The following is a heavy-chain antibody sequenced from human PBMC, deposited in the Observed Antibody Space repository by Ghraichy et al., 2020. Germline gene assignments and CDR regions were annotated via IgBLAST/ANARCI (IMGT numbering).Heavy chain of an antibody. CDR3: ARDPPSERWLQSPGGYYYGMDV. CDR1: GFTFSDYY. J-gene: IGHJ6*02. Sequence: LSLTCAASGFTFSDYYMSWIRQAPGKGLEWVSYISSSGSTIYYADSVKGRFTISRDNAKNSLYLQMNSLRAEDTAVYYCARDPPSERWLQSPGGYYYGMDVWGQGTTVTVSS. CDR2: ISSSGSTI. D-gene: IGHD5-24*01. V-gene: IGHV3-11*01.